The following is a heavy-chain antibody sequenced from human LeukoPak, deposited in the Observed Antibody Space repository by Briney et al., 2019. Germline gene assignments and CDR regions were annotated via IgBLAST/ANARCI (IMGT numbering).Heavy chain of an antibody. Sequence: PSETLSLTCTVSGGSITTYYWSWIRQSPGKGLEWIGYINYIGSTNYNPSLKNRVTISADISKSQFSLRLTSVTAADTAVYVCARGVTAAGSSWGQGTLVTVSS. V-gene: IGHV4-59*01. CDR3: ARGVTAAGSS. J-gene: IGHJ5*02. D-gene: IGHD6-13*01. CDR1: GGSITTYY. CDR2: INYIGST.